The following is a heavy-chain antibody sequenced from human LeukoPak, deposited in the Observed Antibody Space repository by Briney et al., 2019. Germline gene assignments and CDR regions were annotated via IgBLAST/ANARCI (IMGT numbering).Heavy chain of an antibody. CDR2: IWYDGSNK. Sequence: GGSLRLSCAASGSTFSSYGMHWVRQAPGKGLEWVAVIWYDGSNKYYADSVKGRFTISRDNSKNTLYLQMNSLRAEDTAVYYCAREGAPSYYFDYWGQGTLVTVSS. CDR3: AREGAPSYYFDY. J-gene: IGHJ4*02. D-gene: IGHD3-10*01. V-gene: IGHV3-33*01. CDR1: GSTFSSYG.